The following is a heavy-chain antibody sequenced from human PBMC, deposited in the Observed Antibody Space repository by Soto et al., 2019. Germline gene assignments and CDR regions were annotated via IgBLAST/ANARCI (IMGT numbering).Heavy chain of an antibody. V-gene: IGHV3-23*01. CDR3: AKAKYSSSWWAVDY. D-gene: IGHD6-13*01. J-gene: IGHJ4*02. Sequence: EVQLLESGDGFIQPGGCLRLSCAASGFTFGSYAMSWVRQAPGKGLEWVSSTSASGGTTYYADSVKGRFTISRDNSKNMLYLEMNCLRAEDTAVYYCAKAKYSSSWWAVDYWGQGTLVTVSS. CDR1: GFTFGSYA. CDR2: TSASGGTT.